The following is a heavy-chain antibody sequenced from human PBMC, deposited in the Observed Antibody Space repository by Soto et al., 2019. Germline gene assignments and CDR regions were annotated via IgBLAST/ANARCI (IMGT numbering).Heavy chain of an antibody. Sequence: GGSLRLSCAASGFTFRSYAMSWVRQAPGKGLEWVSAISGSGGGTYYAGSEKGRFTISRDNSKNTLYLQMNSLRAEDTAVHYCAKDYDSSPEYFQHWGQGTLVTVSS. D-gene: IGHD3-22*01. J-gene: IGHJ1*01. CDR2: ISGSGGGT. CDR1: GFTFRSYA. V-gene: IGHV3-23*01. CDR3: AKDYDSSPEYFQH.